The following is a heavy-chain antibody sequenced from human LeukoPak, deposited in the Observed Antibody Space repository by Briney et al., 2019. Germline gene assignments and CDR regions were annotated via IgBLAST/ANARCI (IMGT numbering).Heavy chain of an antibody. J-gene: IGHJ4*02. Sequence: TSETLSLTCTVSGGSISSGSYYWSWIRQPPGKGLEWIGSIYYSGSTYYNPSLKSRVTISVDTSKNQFSLKLSSVTAADTAVYYCARLSSGWPEIDYWGQGTLVTVSS. CDR1: GGSISSGSYY. D-gene: IGHD6-19*01. V-gene: IGHV4-39*01. CDR3: ARLSSGWPEIDY. CDR2: IYYSGST.